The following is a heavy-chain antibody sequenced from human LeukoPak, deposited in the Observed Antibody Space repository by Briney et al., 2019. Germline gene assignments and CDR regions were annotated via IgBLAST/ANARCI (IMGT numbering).Heavy chain of an antibody. V-gene: IGHV3-23*01. Sequence: GGSLRLSCAASGFTFSSDAMSWVRQAPGKGLEWGSAISGSGGSTYYADSVKGRFTISRDNTKNTLYLQMNNLRAEDTAVYYCAKGSIASSDTGCYDPWCQGTLVTVSA. CDR3: AKGSIASSDTGCYDP. CDR2: ISGSGGST. CDR1: GFTFSSDA. J-gene: IGHJ5*02. D-gene: IGHD6-6*01.